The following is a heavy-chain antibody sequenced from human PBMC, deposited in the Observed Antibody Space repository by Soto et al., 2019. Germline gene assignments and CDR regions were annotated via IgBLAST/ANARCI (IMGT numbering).Heavy chain of an antibody. CDR1: GFSFSSYA. D-gene: IGHD1-7*01. CDR3: ARDARTGTHWYYDL. V-gene: IGHV3-30-3*01. CDR2: ISYDGSDK. J-gene: IGHJ2*01. Sequence: QVQLVESGGGVVQPGRSLRLSCAASGFSFSSYAMHWVRQAPGKGLEWVAAISYDGSDKYYADAKKGQFTISRDNSKNTLYLRMNRLRVEDTAVYYGARDARTGTHWYYDLWGRGTLVTVFS.